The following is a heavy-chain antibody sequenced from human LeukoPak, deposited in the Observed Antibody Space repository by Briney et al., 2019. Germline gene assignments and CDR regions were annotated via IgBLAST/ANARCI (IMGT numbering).Heavy chain of an antibody. CDR3: ARGSGEMGPLFDY. CDR2: INAGNGNT. V-gene: IGHV1-3*01. CDR1: GYTFTSYA. Sequence: ASVKVSCKASGYTFTSYAMHWVRQAPGQRLEWMGWINAGNGNTKYSQKFQGRVTITRDTSASTAYMELSSLRSEDTAVYYCARGSGEMGPLFDYWGQGTLVTVSS. J-gene: IGHJ4*02. D-gene: IGHD5-24*01.